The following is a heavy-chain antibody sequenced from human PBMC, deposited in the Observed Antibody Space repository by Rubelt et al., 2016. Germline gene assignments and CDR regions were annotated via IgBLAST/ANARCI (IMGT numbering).Heavy chain of an antibody. J-gene: IGHJ4*02. CDR2: IFGNGGST. CDR3: AREYCTNGVCYFYFDY. Sequence: RGGSLRLSCSVSGFRFSSSALPWVRQAPGKGLEYVLGIFGNGGSTYHADSVKGRFPISRTNSKNPRYLQMGSLGAEDMAVYYCAREYCTNGVCYFYFDYWGQGTLVTVSS. CDR1: GFRFSSSA. V-gene: IGHV3-64*02. D-gene: IGHD2-8*01.